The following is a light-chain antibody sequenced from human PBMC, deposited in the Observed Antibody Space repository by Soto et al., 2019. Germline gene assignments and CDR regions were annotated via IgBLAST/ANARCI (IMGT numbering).Light chain of an antibody. CDR2: DVS. J-gene: IGLJ1*01. Sequence: QSVLTQPASVSGSPGQSITISCTGSTSDVGAYNYVSWYQHHPGKVPKVIIYDVSERPSGVPDRFSGSKFGNTASLTISGLQAEDEADYSCCSFAGSYTYVFGTGTKVTVL. CDR3: CSFAGSYTYV. V-gene: IGLV2-11*01. CDR1: TSDVGAYNY.